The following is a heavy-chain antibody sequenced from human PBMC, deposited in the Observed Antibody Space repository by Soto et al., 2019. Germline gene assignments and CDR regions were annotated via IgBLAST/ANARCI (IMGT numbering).Heavy chain of an antibody. CDR3: ARGRTMVRGEPYYFDY. V-gene: IGHV4-59*01. Sequence: SETLSLTCTVSGGSISSYYWSWIRQPPGKGLEWIGYIYYSGSTNYNPSLKSRVTISVDTSKNQFSLKLSSVTAADTAVYYCARGRTMVRGEPYYFDYWGQGTLGTVSS. D-gene: IGHD3-10*01. CDR2: IYYSGST. CDR1: GGSISSYY. J-gene: IGHJ4*02.